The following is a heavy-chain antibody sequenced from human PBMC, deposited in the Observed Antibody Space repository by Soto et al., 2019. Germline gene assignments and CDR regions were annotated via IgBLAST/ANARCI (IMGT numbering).Heavy chain of an antibody. V-gene: IGHV3-48*01. CDR1: GFTFSSYS. D-gene: IGHD6-6*01. Sequence: PGGSLRLSCAASGFTFSSYSMNWARQARGKGLEWVSYISSSSSNIYYADSVKGRFTIFRDNAKNSLDLQMDSLRVGDTAVYYCAISWQLAGMDVWGQGTMVTVYS. CDR2: ISSSSSNI. CDR3: AISWQLAGMDV. J-gene: IGHJ6*02.